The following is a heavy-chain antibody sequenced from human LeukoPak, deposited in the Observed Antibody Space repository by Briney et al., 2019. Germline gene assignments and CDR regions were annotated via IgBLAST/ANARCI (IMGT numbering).Heavy chain of an antibody. CDR2: ISGSGGST. CDR1: GFTFSSYA. V-gene: IGHV3-23*01. J-gene: IGHJ4*02. Sequence: GGSLRLSCAASGFTFSSYAMSWVRQAPGKGLEWVSAISGSGGSTYYADSVKGRFTITRDNSKNTLYLQMNSLRAEDTAVYYCAKDLLWDYYDSSGYYLDYWGQGTLVTVSS. CDR3: AKDLLWDYYDSSGYYLDY. D-gene: IGHD3-22*01.